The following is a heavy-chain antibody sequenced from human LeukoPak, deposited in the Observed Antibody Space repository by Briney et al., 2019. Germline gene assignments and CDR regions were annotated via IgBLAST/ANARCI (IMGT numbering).Heavy chain of an antibody. CDR3: ARWGGYYYDSSGYFDY. CDR1: GGTFISYA. CDR2: IIPIFGTA. J-gene: IGHJ4*02. Sequence: SVKVSCKASGGTFISYAISWVRQAPGQGLEWMGRIIPIFGTANYAQKFQGRVTITTDESTSTAYMELSSLRSEDTAVYYCARWGGYYYDSSGYFDYWGQGTLVTVSS. D-gene: IGHD3-22*01. V-gene: IGHV1-69*05.